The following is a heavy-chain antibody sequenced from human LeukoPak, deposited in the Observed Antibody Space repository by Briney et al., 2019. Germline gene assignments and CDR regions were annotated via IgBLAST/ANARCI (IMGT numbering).Heavy chain of an antibody. CDR1: GFTFDDHG. CDR2: INWNGGST. Sequence: PGGSLRLSCIASGFTFDDHGMSWVRQAPGKGLEWVSNINWNGGSTGYVDSVKDRFTISRDNGKNSLYLQMNSLRVEDTAFYYCARDVSRGTSYFDYWGQGILVTVSS. D-gene: IGHD1-1*01. CDR3: ARDVSRGTSYFDY. V-gene: IGHV3-20*04. J-gene: IGHJ4*02.